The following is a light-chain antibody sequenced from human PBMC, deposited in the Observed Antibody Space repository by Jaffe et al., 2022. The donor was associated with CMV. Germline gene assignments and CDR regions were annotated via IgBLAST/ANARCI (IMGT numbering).Light chain of an antibody. CDR3: QAWDSSTGV. CDR1: KLGDRY. J-gene: IGLJ2*01. CDR2: LDS. V-gene: IGLV3-1*01. Sequence: SYDLTQPPSVSVSPGQTASITCSGDKLGDRYASWYQQKPGQSPILVIYLDSKRPSGIPERFSGSNSGNTATLTISGTQAMDEADYYCQAWDSSTGVFGGGTKLTVL.